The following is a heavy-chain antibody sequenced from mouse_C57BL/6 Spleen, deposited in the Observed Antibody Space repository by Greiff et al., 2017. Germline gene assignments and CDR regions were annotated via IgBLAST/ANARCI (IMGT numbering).Heavy chain of an antibody. CDR3: ARERDYYGSYFDY. CDR1: GYAFSSSW. CDR2: IYPGDGDT. Sequence: VQVVESGPELVKPGASVKISCKASGYAFSSSWMNWVKQRPGKGLEWIGRIYPGDGDTNYNGKFKGKATLTADKSSSTAYMQLSSLTSEDSAVYFCARERDYYGSYFDYWGQGTTLTVSS. J-gene: IGHJ2*01. V-gene: IGHV1-82*01. D-gene: IGHD1-1*01.